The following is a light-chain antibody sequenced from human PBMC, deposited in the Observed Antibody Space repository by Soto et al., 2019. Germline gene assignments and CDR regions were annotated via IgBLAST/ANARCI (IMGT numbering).Light chain of an antibody. CDR2: AAS. V-gene: IGKV3-20*01. Sequence: EIVLTQSPGTLSLSPGERATLSCRASQSVSSSYLAWYQQKPGQAPWLLIYAASGRATGIPDRFSGSGSGTDFTLTISRLEPEDFAVYYCQQYGSSPPYTFGQGTKLEIK. CDR1: QSVSSSY. CDR3: QQYGSSPPYT. J-gene: IGKJ2*01.